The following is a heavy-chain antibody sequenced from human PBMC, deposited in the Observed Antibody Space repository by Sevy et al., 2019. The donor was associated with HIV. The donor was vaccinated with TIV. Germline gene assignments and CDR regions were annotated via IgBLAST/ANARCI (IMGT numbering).Heavy chain of an antibody. V-gene: IGHV7-4-1*02. CDR1: GYNIKNYA. CDR3: ASPFLYSNAPEADY. J-gene: IGHJ4*02. CDR2: INTNTGNP. D-gene: IGHD5-18*01. Sequence: ASVKVSCKASGYNIKNYAINWVRQAPGQGLEWMGWINTNTGNPTYAQAFKGRYVFSLDTSVSTAYLQITSLEPEDTASYFCASPFLYSNAPEADYWGQGTLVTVSS.